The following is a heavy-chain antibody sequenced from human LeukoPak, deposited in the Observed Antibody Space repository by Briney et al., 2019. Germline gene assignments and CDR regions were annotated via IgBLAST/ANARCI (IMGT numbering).Heavy chain of an antibody. J-gene: IGHJ4*02. CDR2: ISWNSGSI. CDR1: GFTFDDYA. D-gene: IGHD4-17*01. Sequence: GGSLRLSYAASGFTFDDYAMHWVRQAPGKGLEWVSGISWNSGSIGYADSVKGRFTISRDNAKNSLYLQMNSLRAEDTALYYCAKDSSYGDYRFDYWGQGTLVTVSS. V-gene: IGHV3-9*01. CDR3: AKDSSYGDYRFDY.